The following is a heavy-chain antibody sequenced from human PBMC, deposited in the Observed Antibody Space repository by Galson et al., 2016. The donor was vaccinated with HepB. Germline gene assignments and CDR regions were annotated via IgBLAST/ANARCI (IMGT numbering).Heavy chain of an antibody. Sequence: SLRLSCAASRFTFSSYGMHWVRQAPGKGLEWVAVITYDGSNKYYADSVKGRFTISRDNSKNPHFLQMNSLRAEDTAVYYCAKDPEFWCGYCVDWGQGTLVTVSS. CDR2: ITYDGSNK. V-gene: IGHV3-30*18. J-gene: IGHJ4*02. CDR1: RFTFSSYG. D-gene: IGHD3-3*01. CDR3: AKDPEFWCGYCVD.